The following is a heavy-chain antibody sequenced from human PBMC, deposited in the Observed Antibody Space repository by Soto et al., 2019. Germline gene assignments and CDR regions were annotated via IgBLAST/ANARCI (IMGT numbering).Heavy chain of an antibody. Sequence: GASVKVSCKASGYTFTSYDINWVRLATGQGLEWIGWMNPNSGNTAYAQKFQGRLTMTTDTSTSTAYMDLGSLTSDDTAVYYCAMVDNYVTPTPQDVWGQGTTVTVSS. J-gene: IGHJ6*02. CDR3: AMVDNYVTPTPQDV. CDR1: GYTFTSYD. V-gene: IGHV1-8*01. D-gene: IGHD3-16*01. CDR2: MNPNSGNT.